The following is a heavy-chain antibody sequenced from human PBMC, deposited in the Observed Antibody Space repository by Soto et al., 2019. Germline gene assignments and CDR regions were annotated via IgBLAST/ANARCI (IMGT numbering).Heavy chain of an antibody. Sequence: SETLSLTSPVYGGSVNGYYSNWIRQPPGKGLEWIGEINHTGDPHYNPSLKTRVTISVDTSKNQFSLRLSSVTAADTAISYCSTRITVFGLLLPPFDPWGQGTQVTVSS. CDR1: GGSVNGYY. CDR2: INHTGDP. CDR3: STRITVFGLLLPPFDP. V-gene: IGHV4-34*01. D-gene: IGHD3-3*01. J-gene: IGHJ5*02.